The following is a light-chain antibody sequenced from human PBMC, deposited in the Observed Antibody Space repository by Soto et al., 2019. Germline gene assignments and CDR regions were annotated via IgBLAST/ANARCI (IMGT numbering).Light chain of an antibody. CDR2: AAS. V-gene: IGKV1-9*01. CDR1: QGISSY. CDR3: QQFYSYPIT. J-gene: IGKJ4*01. Sequence: DIQLTQSPSFLSASVGDRVTITCRASQGISSYLAWYQQKPGKAPKLLIYAASTLQSGVPSRISGSGSGPEFALTISRLQPEDFATYYCQQFYSYPITFGGGTKVEIK.